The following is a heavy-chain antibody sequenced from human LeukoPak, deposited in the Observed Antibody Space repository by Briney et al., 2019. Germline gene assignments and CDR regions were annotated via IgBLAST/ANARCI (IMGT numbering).Heavy chain of an antibody. Sequence: GGSLRLSCVASGFTFNNYAMAWVRQAPGKGLEWVSAISGLGGDTYYADSVKGHFTISRDNSKNTLYLQMNSLRAEDTAVYYCAKMAPVTPWLNEYWGQGTLVTVSS. CDR1: GFTFNNYA. CDR3: AKMAPVTPWLNEY. V-gene: IGHV3-23*01. CDR2: ISGLGGDT. D-gene: IGHD4-17*01. J-gene: IGHJ4*02.